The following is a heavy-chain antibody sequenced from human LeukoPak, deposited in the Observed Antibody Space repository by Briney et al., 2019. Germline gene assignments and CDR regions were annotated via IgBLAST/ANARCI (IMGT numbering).Heavy chain of an antibody. CDR2: FDPEDGET. Sequence: ASVKVSCKVSGYTLTELSMHWVRQAPGKGLEWMGGFDPEDGETIYAQKFQGRVTMTRDTSISTVYMELTSLRSDDTAMYYCACAAPRSSHYYYYYMDVWGKGTPVTVSS. D-gene: IGHD6-13*01. V-gene: IGHV1-24*01. CDR3: ACAAPRSSHYYYYYMDV. CDR1: GYTLTELS. J-gene: IGHJ6*03.